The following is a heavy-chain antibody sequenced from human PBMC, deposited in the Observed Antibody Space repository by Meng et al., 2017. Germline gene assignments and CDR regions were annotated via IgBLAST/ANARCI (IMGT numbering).Heavy chain of an antibody. CDR1: GGSISSGSYS. J-gene: IGHJ4*02. D-gene: IGHD3-22*01. CDR3: ARDLGAYYYDSSGYSGGDY. CDR2: IYTSGST. Sequence: LPAPAPGSVKPSKHSSLPSPASGGSISSGSYSWSWIRQPAGKGLEWIGRIYTSGSTNYNPSLKSRVTISVDTSKNQFSLKLSSVTAADTAVYYCARDLGAYYYDSSGYSGGDYWGQGTLVTVSS. V-gene: IGHV4-61*02.